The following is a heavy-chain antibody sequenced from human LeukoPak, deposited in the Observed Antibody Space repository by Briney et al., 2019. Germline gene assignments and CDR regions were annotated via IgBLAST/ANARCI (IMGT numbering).Heavy chain of an antibody. CDR2: INHSGST. Sequence: SETLSLTCTVSGYSITSGFSWGWIRQPPGKWLEWIGEINHSGSTNYNPSLKSRVTISVDTSKTQFSLKLRSVTAADTAVYYCARHRGITMVRGTWFDPWGQGTLVTVSS. CDR3: ARHRGITMVRGTWFDP. V-gene: IGHV4-38-2*02. J-gene: IGHJ5*02. CDR1: GYSITSGFS. D-gene: IGHD3-10*01.